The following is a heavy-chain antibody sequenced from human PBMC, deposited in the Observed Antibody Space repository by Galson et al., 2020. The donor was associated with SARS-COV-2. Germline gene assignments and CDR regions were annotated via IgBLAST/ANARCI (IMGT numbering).Heavy chain of an antibody. CDR1: GGSISSSSYY. V-gene: IGHV4-61*05. CDR2: IYYSGST. D-gene: IGHD5-18*01. J-gene: IGHJ5*02. CDR3: ARVDSYGFYSDWFDP. Sequence: SETLSLTCTVSGGSISSSSYYWGWIRQPPGKGLEWIGYIYYSGSTNYNPSLKSRVTISVDTSKNQFSLKLSSVTAADTAVYYCARVDSYGFYSDWFDPWGQGTLVTVSS.